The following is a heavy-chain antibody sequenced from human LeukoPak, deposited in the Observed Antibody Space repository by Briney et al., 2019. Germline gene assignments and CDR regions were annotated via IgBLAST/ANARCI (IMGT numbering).Heavy chain of an antibody. CDR1: GGSFSGYY. D-gene: IGHD6-13*01. CDR3: ARQGAATAPAFDY. Sequence: SETLSLTCAVYGGSFSGYYWSWIRQPPGKGLEWIGEINHSGSTNYNPSLKSRVTISVDTSKNHFSLRLSSVTAADTAVYYCARQGAATAPAFDYWGQGTLVTVSS. J-gene: IGHJ4*02. V-gene: IGHV4-34*01. CDR2: INHSGST.